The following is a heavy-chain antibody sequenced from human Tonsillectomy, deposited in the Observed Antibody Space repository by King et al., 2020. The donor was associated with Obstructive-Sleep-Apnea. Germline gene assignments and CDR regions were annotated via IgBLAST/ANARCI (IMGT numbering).Heavy chain of an antibody. J-gene: IGHJ4*02. CDR1: GYTFTGYY. CDR2: INSNSGGT. V-gene: IGHV1-2*04. Sequence: VQLVESGAEMKKPGASVKVSCKASGYTFTGYYMHWVRQAPGQGLEWMGWINSNSGGTSYAQKFQGWITMTRDTSISTAYLELSRLRSDDTAVYYRARETDISNWSNYFDYWGQGTLVTVSS. D-gene: IGHD6-13*01. CDR3: ARETDISNWSNYFDY.